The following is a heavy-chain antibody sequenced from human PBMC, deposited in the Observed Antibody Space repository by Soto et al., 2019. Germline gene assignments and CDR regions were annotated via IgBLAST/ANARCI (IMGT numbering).Heavy chain of an antibody. CDR3: ARVAYSYGWIYDY. Sequence: GGSLRLSCAASGFTFSSYSMNWVRQAPGKGLEWVSSISSSSSYIYYADSVKGRFTISRDNAKNSLYLQMNSLRGEDTAVYFCARVAYSYGWIYDYWGQGSLVTVSS. CDR2: ISSSSSYI. J-gene: IGHJ4*01. CDR1: GFTFSSYS. D-gene: IGHD6-19*01. V-gene: IGHV3-21*01.